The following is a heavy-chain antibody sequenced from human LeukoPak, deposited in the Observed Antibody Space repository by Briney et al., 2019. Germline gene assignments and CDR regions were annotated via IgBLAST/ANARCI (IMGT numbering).Heavy chain of an antibody. J-gene: IGHJ4*02. D-gene: IGHD6-19*01. CDR3: ARRQWLVYEFDY. CDR2: IYYSGST. Sequence: PSETLSLTCTVSGGSISSYYWSWIRQPPGKGLVWIGSIYYSGSTYYNPSLKSRVTISVDTSKNQFSLKLSSVTAADTAVYYCARRQWLVYEFDYWGQGTLVTVSS. V-gene: IGHV4-59*05. CDR1: GGSISSYY.